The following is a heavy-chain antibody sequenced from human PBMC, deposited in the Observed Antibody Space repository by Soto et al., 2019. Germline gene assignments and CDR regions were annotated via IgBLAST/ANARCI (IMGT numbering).Heavy chain of an antibody. CDR2: ITASADTT. D-gene: IGHD2-2*01. V-gene: IGHV3-23*01. J-gene: IGHJ3*02. CDR1: AFTFRSYA. CDR3: AKVRPLRDCTSTSCLGAFDI. Sequence: EEQLLESGGGLVRPGGSLRLSCAASAFTFRSYAMSWVRQAPGKVLEWVSAITASADTTYYAYSGKGRFTISRGTSKNTRYLRMNSLRAEDTAVYYCAKVRPLRDCTSTSCLGAFDIWGQGTMVNVS.